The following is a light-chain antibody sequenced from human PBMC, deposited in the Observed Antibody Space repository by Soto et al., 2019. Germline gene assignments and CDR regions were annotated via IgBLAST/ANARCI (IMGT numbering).Light chain of an antibody. J-gene: IGKJ4*01. CDR2: EAS. Sequence: TKSPSTLSASVGDRVTISCVASQSISSWLAWYQQKPGQAPRLLIYEASKRATGIPARFSGSGSGTDFTLTISSLEPEDFAVYYCQQCGNSPLTFGGGTKVDIK. CDR1: QSISSW. CDR3: QQCGNSPLT. V-gene: IGKV3-11*01.